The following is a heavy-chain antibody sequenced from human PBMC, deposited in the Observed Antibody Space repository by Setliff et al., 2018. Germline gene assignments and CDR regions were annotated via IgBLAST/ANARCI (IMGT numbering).Heavy chain of an antibody. CDR3: ARGADTVVAPYDAFDI. V-gene: IGHV4-59*12. J-gene: IGHJ3*02. CDR1: GVSISDFF. CDR2: TYYSGDT. Sequence: SETLSLTCTVSGVSISDFFWSWLRQPPGKGLEYIGFTYYSGDTNYNPSLKSRVTISVDTSKNQFSLKLSSVTAADTAVYYCARGADTVVAPYDAFDIWGQGTMVTVSS. D-gene: IGHD2-15*01.